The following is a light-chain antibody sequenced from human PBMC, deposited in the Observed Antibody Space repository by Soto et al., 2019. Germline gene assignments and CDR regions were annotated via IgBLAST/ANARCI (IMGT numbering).Light chain of an antibody. V-gene: IGKV3-20*01. Sequence: EVVLTQSPGTLSLSPGERATLSCRASQNVSSNALAWYQQKPGQAPRLLMYGAADRATGIPDRFSGSGSGTDFTLTSSRLEPEDFAVYYCQHYGNTLWTFGQGTKVEV. CDR1: QNVSSNA. CDR2: GAA. CDR3: QHYGNTLWT. J-gene: IGKJ1*01.